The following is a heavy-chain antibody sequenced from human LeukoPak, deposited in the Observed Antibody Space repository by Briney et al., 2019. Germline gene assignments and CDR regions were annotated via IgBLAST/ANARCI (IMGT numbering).Heavy chain of an antibody. V-gene: IGHV3-21*01. Sequence: GGSLRLSCAASGFTFSSYSMNWVRQAPGRGLEWVSSISSSSSYIYYADSVKGRFTISRDNAKNSLYLQMNSLRAEVTAVYYCARGRDYCSSTSCYKYYFDYWGQGTLVTVSS. CDR1: GFTFSSYS. D-gene: IGHD2-2*02. J-gene: IGHJ4*02. CDR2: ISSSSSYI. CDR3: ARGRDYCSSTSCYKYYFDY.